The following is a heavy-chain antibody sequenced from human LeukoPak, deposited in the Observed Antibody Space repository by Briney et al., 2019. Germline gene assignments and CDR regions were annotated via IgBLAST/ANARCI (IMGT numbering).Heavy chain of an antibody. CDR3: AREQYYSDGGNYFIPGGFDS. J-gene: IGHJ4*02. V-gene: IGHV3-48*04. Sequence: GGSLRLSCAASGLTFSDYSMSWVRQATGKGLELVSYISSRRKTIYYAYSVKGRFTISRDNAKSSLYLQMNSLRAEDRAIYYCAREQYYSDGGNYFIPGGFDSWGQGTLVTVSS. CDR2: ISSRRKTI. D-gene: IGHD3-22*01. CDR1: GLTFSDYS.